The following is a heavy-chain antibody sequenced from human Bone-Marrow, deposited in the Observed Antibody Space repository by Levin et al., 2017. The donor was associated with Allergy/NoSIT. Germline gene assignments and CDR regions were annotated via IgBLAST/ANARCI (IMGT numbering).Heavy chain of an antibody. V-gene: IGHV1-2*02. Sequence: ASVKVSCKASGYTFTADYMHWVRQAPGQGLEWMGWINPNNGGTQYAQKFQGRVTMTRDTSISTAYMELSRLRSDDTAVYYCAKDRSYYYSDVGYTHGAFDIWGQGTMVTVSS. CDR1: GYTFTADY. CDR3: AKDRSYYYSDVGYTHGAFDI. D-gene: IGHD3-22*01. CDR2: INPNNGGT. J-gene: IGHJ3*02.